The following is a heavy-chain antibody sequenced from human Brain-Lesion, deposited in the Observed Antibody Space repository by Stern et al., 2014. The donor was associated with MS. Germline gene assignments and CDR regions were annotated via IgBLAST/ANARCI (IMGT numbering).Heavy chain of an antibody. J-gene: IGHJ4*02. V-gene: IGHV4-39*01. CDR2: IYSSGST. CDR1: GGSINTNNYY. D-gene: IGHD4-17*01. CDR3: ARTGDDFGDYSLSY. Sequence: QVQLQESGPGLVKPSETLSLTCTVSGGSINTNNYYWGWIRQPPGKGLEWIGNIYSSGSTFYSPSLKSRVTMSVATSKNQFSLQLTSVTAADTAVYYCARTGDDFGDYSLSYWGQGTLVTVSS.